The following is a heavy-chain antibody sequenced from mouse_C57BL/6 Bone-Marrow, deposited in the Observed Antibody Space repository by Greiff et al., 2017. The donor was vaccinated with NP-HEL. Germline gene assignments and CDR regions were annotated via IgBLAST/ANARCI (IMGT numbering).Heavy chain of an antibody. Sequence: EVKLMESGEGLVKPGGSLKLSCAASGFTFSSYAMSWVRQTPEKRLEWVAYISSGGDYIYYADTVKGRFTISRDNARNTLYLQIGSLKSEDTAMYYCTRAVITTVVAPFDYWGQGTTLTVSS. CDR3: TRAVITTVVAPFDY. J-gene: IGHJ2*01. CDR2: ISSGGDYI. CDR1: GFTFSSYA. D-gene: IGHD1-1*01. V-gene: IGHV5-9-1*02.